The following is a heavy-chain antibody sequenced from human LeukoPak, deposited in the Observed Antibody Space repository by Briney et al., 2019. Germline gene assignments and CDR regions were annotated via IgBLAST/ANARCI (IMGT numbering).Heavy chain of an antibody. D-gene: IGHD3-3*01. CDR1: GFTFDDYA. J-gene: IGHJ4*02. CDR3: AKGYYDFWSGYYTDYFDY. V-gene: IGHV3-9*01. Sequence: PGGSLRLSCAASGFTFDDYAMHWVRQAPGKGLEWVSGISWNSGSIGYADSVKGRFTISRDNAKNSLYLQMNSLRAEDTALYYCAKGYYDFWSGYYTDYFDYWGQGTLVTVSS. CDR2: ISWNSGSI.